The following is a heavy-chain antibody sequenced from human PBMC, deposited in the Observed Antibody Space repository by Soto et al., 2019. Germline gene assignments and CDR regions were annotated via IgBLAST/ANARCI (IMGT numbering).Heavy chain of an antibody. Sequence: SETLSLTCTVSGGSISSYYWSWIRQPPGKGLEWIGYIYYSGSTNYNPSLKSRVTISVDTSKNQFSLKLSSVTAADTAVYYCARVNTIFWVLDYWGQGTLVTVSS. CDR1: GGSISSYY. J-gene: IGHJ4*02. CDR3: ARVNTIFWVLDY. D-gene: IGHD3-9*01. V-gene: IGHV4-59*01. CDR2: IYYSGST.